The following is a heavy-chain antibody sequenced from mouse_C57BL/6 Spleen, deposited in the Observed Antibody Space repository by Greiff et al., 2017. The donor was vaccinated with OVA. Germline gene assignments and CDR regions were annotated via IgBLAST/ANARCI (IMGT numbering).Heavy chain of an antibody. V-gene: IGHV7-3*01. D-gene: IGHD1-1*01. CDR1: GFTFTDYY. J-gene: IGHJ4*01. CDR2: IRNKANGYTT. CDR3: ARLDYGSSYNYAMDY. Sequence: EVQLVESGGGLVQPGGSLSLSCAASGFTFTDYYMSWVRQPPGKALEWLGFIRNKANGYTTEYSASVKGRFTISRDNSQSILYLQMNALRAEDSATYYCARLDYGSSYNYAMDYWGQGTSVTVSS.